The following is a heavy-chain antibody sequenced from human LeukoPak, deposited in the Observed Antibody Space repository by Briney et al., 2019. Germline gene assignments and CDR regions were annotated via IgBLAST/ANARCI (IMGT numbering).Heavy chain of an antibody. CDR1: GFTFSGYS. D-gene: IGHD1-1*01. V-gene: IGHV3-48*01. Sequence: PGGSLRLSCTASGFTFSGYSMNWVRQAPGKGLEWISYIRSSGSTIYYADSMKGRFTISRDNSKNTLYLQMNSLRVEDTAVYHCVKDQLRWETFDYWGQGNLVTVSS. CDR3: VKDQLRWETFDY. J-gene: IGHJ4*02. CDR2: IRSSGSTI.